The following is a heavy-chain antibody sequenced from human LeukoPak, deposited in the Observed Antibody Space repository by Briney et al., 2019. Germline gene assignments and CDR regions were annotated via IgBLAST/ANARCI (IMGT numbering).Heavy chain of an antibody. V-gene: IGHV1-2*02. Sequence: ASVKVSCKASGYTFTSYYMHWVRQAPGQGLEWMGWINPNSGGTNYAQKFQGRVTMTRDTSISTAYMELSRLRSDDTAVYYCARRTYCSSTSCYKNFDYWGQEPWSPSPQ. CDR1: GYTFTSYY. J-gene: IGHJ4*01. CDR3: ARRTYCSSTSCYKNFDY. D-gene: IGHD2-2*02. CDR2: INPNSGGT.